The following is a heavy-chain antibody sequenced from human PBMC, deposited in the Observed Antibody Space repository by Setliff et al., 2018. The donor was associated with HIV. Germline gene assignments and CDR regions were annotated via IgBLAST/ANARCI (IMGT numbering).Heavy chain of an antibody. V-gene: IGHV1-18*01. Sequence: ASVKVSCKASGYTFTSYGISWVRQAPGQGLERMGWISAYNGNTNYAQKLQGRVTMTTDTSTSTAYMELRSLRSDDTAVYYCAREGYYDSSGYLTPDYWGQGTLVTVSS. CDR2: ISAYNGNT. J-gene: IGHJ4*02. D-gene: IGHD3-22*01. CDR3: AREGYYDSSGYLTPDY. CDR1: GYTFTSYG.